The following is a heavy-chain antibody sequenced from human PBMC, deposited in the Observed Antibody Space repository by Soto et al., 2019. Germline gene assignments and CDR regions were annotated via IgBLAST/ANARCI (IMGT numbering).Heavy chain of an antibody. J-gene: IGHJ4*02. CDR2: ISSNSVTI. Sequence: GGSLRLSCGASGFIFSKYSMNWVRQSPGKGLEWLSYISSNSVTIYYADSVRGRFTIFRDNAKNSLYLQRNSLRDEDTAVYYCAREDILGTRSFDYWGQGALGTVSS. D-gene: IGHD1-26*01. CDR1: GFIFSKYS. CDR3: AREDILGTRSFDY. V-gene: IGHV3-48*02.